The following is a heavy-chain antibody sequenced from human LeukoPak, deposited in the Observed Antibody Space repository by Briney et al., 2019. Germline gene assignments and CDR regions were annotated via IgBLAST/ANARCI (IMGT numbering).Heavy chain of an antibody. D-gene: IGHD6-13*01. CDR1: GGSISSYY. CDR2: IYYSGST. Sequence: SETLSLTCTVSGGSISSYYWSWIRQPPGKGLEWIGYIYYSGSTNYNPSLKSRVTISVDTSKNQFSLKLSSVTAADTAVYYCARDRRDSNSWYPSDYYGMDVWGQGTTVTVSS. V-gene: IGHV4-59*01. J-gene: IGHJ6*02. CDR3: ARDRRDSNSWYPSDYYGMDV.